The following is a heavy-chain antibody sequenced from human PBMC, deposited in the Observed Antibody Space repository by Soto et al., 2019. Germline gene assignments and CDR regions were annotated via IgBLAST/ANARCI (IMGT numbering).Heavy chain of an antibody. CDR2: IIPILGIA. CDR1: GGTFSSYT. D-gene: IGHD3-10*01. J-gene: IGHJ6*02. CDR3: ARDGHYRYYGMDV. V-gene: IGHV1-69*04. Sequence: SVKVSCKASGGTFSSYTISWVRQAPGQGLEWMGRIIPILGIANYAQKFQGRVTITADKSTSTAYMELSSLRSEDTAVYYCARDGHYRYYGMDVWGQGTTVTVSS.